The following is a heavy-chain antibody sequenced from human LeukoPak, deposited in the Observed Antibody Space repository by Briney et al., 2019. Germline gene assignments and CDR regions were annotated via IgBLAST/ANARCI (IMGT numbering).Heavy chain of an antibody. CDR1: GFTFSTYG. Sequence: ASVKVSCKASGFTFSTYGFTWVRQAPGQGLEWMGWISAYSGNADYAQRFQDRFTMTTDTSTNTAYMELRSLRSDDTAVYYCARDREGYQLQHSAWFDPWGQGTLVMVSS. CDR2: ISAYSGNA. D-gene: IGHD2-15*01. CDR3: ARDREGYQLQHSAWFDP. J-gene: IGHJ5*02. V-gene: IGHV1-18*01.